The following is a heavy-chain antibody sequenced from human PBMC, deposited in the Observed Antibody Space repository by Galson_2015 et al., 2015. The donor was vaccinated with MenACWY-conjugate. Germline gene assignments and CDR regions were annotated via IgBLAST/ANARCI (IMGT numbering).Heavy chain of an antibody. CDR3: TTGRGVVVVPADYYYYGMDV. D-gene: IGHD2-2*01. J-gene: IGHJ6*02. CDR2: IKSKTDGGTT. V-gene: IGHV3-15*01. CDR1: GFTFSNAW. Sequence: SLRLSCAASGFTFSNAWMSWVRQAPWKGLEWVGRIKSKTDGGTTDYAAPVKGRFTISRDGSKNTLYLQMNSLKTEDTAVYYCTTGRGVVVVPADYYYYGMDVWGQGTAVTVSS.